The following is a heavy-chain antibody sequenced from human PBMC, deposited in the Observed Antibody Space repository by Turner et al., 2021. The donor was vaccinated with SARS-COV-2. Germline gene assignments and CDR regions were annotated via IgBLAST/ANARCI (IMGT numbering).Heavy chain of an antibody. J-gene: IGHJ4*02. CDR3: ARGQSRSFYGSGSRRFDY. Sequence: QVQLQQWGAGLVKPSETLSLTCGVSGGSFSTYYWSWIRQSPGKGLEWIAESKRSGSTNYSPSLKSRVTISVDTPKRQISLNLTSVTAADTAIYFCARGQSRSFYGSGSRRFDYWGQGTQVTVSS. D-gene: IGHD3-10*01. CDR2: SKRSGST. CDR1: GGSFSTYY. V-gene: IGHV4-34*01.